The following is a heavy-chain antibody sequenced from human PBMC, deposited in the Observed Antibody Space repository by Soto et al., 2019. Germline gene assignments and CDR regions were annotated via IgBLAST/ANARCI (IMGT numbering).Heavy chain of an antibody. J-gene: IGHJ4*02. Sequence: SETLSLTCAVYGGSFSGYYWGWIRQPPGKGLEWIGEINHSGSTNYNPSLKSRVTISVDTSKNQFSLKLSSVTAADTAVYYCARLYYDFWSGPRKGRYFDYWGQGTLVTVSS. CDR1: GGSFSGYY. CDR3: ARLYYDFWSGPRKGRYFDY. V-gene: IGHV4-34*01. CDR2: INHSGST. D-gene: IGHD3-3*01.